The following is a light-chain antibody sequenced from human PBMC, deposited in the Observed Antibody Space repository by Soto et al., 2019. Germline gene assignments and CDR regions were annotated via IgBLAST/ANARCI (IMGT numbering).Light chain of an antibody. CDR1: SSDVGGYNS. J-gene: IGLJ2*01. CDR2: DVS. Sequence: QSALTQPASVSGSPGQSITISCTGTSSDVGGYNSVSWYQQHPGKAPKLMIYDVSNRPSGVSIRFSGSKSGNTASLTISGLQAEDEDDYYCSSYTGSSTVIFGGGTKLTVL. V-gene: IGLV2-14*03. CDR3: SSYTGSSTVI.